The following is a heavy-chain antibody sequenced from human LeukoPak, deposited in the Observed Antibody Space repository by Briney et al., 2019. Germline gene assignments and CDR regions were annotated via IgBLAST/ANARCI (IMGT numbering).Heavy chain of an antibody. CDR2: MNPNSGGT. V-gene: IGHV1-2*02. J-gene: IGHJ5*02. Sequence: GASVKVSCKASGYTLTGYYMHWVRQAPGQGLEWMGWMNPNSGGTKYAQKFQGRVTMTRGTSISTAYMELSRLRSDDTAMYYCARDKLGLGELSLYDQWGQGTLVTVFS. D-gene: IGHD3-16*02. CDR1: GYTLTGYY. CDR3: ARDKLGLGELSLYDQ.